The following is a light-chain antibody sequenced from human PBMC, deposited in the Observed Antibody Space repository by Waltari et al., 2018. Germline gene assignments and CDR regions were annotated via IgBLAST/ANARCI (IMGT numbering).Light chain of an antibody. Sequence: DIQMTQSPSSLSASVGDRVTITCRASQSISTYVNWYQQKPGKAPKLLISAASSLQSGAPSRFSCSGSGTDFTLTISSLLPEDFATYYCQQSNRAPLTFGGGTKVEIK. CDR1: QSISTY. V-gene: IGKV1-39*01. CDR3: QQSNRAPLT. J-gene: IGKJ4*01. CDR2: AAS.